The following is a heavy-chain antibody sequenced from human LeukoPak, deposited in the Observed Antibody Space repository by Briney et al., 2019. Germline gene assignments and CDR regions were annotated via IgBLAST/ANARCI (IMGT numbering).Heavy chain of an antibody. Sequence: GGSLRLSCAASGFTFSSYAMSWVRQAPGKGLEWVSAISGSGGSTYYADSVKGRFTISRDNSKNTLYQQMNSLRAEDTAVYYCAKEAVVTSLKLAWYLDLWGRGTLVTVSS. J-gene: IGHJ2*01. CDR1: GFTFSSYA. CDR3: AKEAVVTSLKLAWYLDL. V-gene: IGHV3-23*01. D-gene: IGHD4-11*01. CDR2: ISGSGGST.